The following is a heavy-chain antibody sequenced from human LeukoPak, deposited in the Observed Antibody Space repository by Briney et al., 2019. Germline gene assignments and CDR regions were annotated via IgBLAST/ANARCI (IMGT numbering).Heavy chain of an antibody. Sequence: SETLSLTCTVSGGSISSYYWSWIRQPAGKGLEWIGRIYPSGSTNYNPSLKSRVTMSVDTSKNQFSLKLRSVTAADTAVYYCVSLRKRGGAFDNWGQGTMVTVSS. CDR3: VSLRKRGGAFDN. CDR2: IYPSGST. J-gene: IGHJ3*02. CDR1: GGSISSYY. V-gene: IGHV4-4*07.